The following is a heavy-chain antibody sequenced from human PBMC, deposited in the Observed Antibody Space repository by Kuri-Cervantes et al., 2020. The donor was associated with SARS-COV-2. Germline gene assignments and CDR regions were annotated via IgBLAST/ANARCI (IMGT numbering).Heavy chain of an antibody. V-gene: IGHV4-59*11. CDR1: GGSISAHY. CDR3: AGTVRGTGGMDV. D-gene: IGHD3-10*01. J-gene: IGHJ6*02. Sequence: SETLSLTCTVCGGSISAHYWRWIRQPPGKGLEMIGYMSYSGSTNYNPSLKSRVTISVDTSKNQFSLKLSSVTAADTAVYYCAGTVRGTGGMDVWGQGTTVTVSS. CDR2: MSYSGST.